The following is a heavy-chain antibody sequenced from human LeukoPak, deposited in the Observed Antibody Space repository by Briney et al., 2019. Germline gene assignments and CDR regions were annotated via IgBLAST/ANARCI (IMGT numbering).Heavy chain of an antibody. D-gene: IGHD1-26*01. CDR2: IFDNGST. CDR3: ARATWELHDY. V-gene: IGHV4-59*02. CDR1: SGSVSSYY. Sequence: SETLSLTCSVSSGSVSSYYWSWIRQSPGKGLEWIGNIFDNGSTNYNPSLKSRVTISVDTSKDQFSLKLSSVTAADTAVYYCARATWELHDYWGQGTLVTVSS. J-gene: IGHJ4*02.